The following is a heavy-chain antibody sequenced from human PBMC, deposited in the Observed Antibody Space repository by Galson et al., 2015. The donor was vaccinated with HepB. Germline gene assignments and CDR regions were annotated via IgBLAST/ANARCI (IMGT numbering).Heavy chain of an antibody. V-gene: IGHV3-23*01. J-gene: IGHJ3*02. CDR3: AKPANTGMVSGAFEI. CDR2: ITSSGATT. D-gene: IGHD5-18*01. CDR1: GLTFSTYA. Sequence: SLRLSCAVSGLTFSTYAMSWVRQAPGKGLEWVSTITSSGATTYYADSVKGRFTISRDNSMNTLYLQMSSLRAEDTALYYCAKPANTGMVSGAFEIWGQGTMVTVSS.